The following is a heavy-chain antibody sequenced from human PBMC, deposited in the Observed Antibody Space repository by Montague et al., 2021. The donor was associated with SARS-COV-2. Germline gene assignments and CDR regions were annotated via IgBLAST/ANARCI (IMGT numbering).Heavy chain of an antibody. V-gene: IGHV2-70*01. D-gene: IGHD6-19*01. CDR2: IDWDDDK. CDR1: GFSLRTSGMC. J-gene: IGHJ4*02. CDR3: ARVRTEQWLALSFDY. Sequence: PALVKPTQTLTLTCTFSGFSLRTSGMCVSWIRQPPGKALEWLALIDWDDDKYYRTPLETRLNISKDTSKNQVVLTMTNMDPVDTATYYCARVRTEQWLALSFDYWGQGTLVTVSS.